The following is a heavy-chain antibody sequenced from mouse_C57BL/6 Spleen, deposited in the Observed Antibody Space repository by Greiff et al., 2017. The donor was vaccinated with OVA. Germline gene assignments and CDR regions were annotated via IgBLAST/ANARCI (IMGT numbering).Heavy chain of an antibody. J-gene: IGHJ4*01. CDR3: ERENDQLGVMDY. V-gene: IGHV1-55*01. CDR2: IFPGSGST. Sequence: QVQLQQPGAELVKPGASVKMSCTASGYTFTSYWITWVKQRPGQGLEWIGDIFPGSGSTNYNEKFKGKATLTVDTSSSTASMQLSSLTSEDSAVYYCERENDQLGVMDYWGQGTSVTVSS. D-gene: IGHD3-3*01. CDR1: GYTFTSYW.